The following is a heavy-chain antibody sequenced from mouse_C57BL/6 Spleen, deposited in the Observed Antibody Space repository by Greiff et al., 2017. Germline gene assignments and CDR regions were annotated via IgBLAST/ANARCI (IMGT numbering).Heavy chain of an antibody. CDR1: GFTIQDYY. V-gene: IGHV14-2*01. D-gene: IGHD1-1*01. CDR2: IDPEDGDT. Sequence: EVQLQQSGAELVKPGASVTLSCTASGFTIQDYYMPWVKQRPEQGLEWIGRIDPEDGDTKYAPKFQGKATITADTSSNIAYLQLSCLTSEDTAFYFCAPYGSSGFYAMDYWGQGATVTVSS. J-gene: IGHJ4*01. CDR3: APYGSSGFYAMDY.